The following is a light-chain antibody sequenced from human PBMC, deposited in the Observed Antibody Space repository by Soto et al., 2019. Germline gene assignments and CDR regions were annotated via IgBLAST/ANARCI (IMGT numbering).Light chain of an antibody. CDR1: SGSITSNY. Sequence: NFMLTQPHSVSESPGKTVTISCTRSSGSITSNYVQWYQQRPGSAPTPVIYEDNERPSGVPDRFSGSIDSSSNSASLTISGLKTDDEADCYCQSYHSGNVVFGGGTKLTVL. J-gene: IGLJ2*01. V-gene: IGLV6-57*04. CDR3: QSYHSGNVV. CDR2: EDN.